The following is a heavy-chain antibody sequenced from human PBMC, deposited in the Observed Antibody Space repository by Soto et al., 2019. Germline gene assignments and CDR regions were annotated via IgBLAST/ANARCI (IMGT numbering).Heavy chain of an antibody. Sequence: QVQLVQSGAEVNTPGASVRVSCKASGYTFTGYYIHWVREAPGQGLEWMGWINPQTGGTSYAQKFQGRVTLSRDTSINTAYLELGRLRFDDAAVYFCARERYQVISDGMDVWGQGTTVTVSS. J-gene: IGHJ6*02. CDR3: ARERYQVISDGMDV. CDR2: INPQTGGT. CDR1: GYTFTGYY. V-gene: IGHV1-2*02. D-gene: IGHD2-2*01.